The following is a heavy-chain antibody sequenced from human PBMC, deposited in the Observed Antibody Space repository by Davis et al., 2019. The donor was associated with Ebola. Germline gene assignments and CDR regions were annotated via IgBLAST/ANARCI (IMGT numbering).Heavy chain of an antibody. CDR3: ARDRGGDYSFDY. D-gene: IGHD3-10*01. CDR1: GYSFSTYA. V-gene: IGHV1-3*01. J-gene: IGHJ4*02. CDR2: INAAKGNT. Sequence: AASVKVSCKASGYSFSTYAIHWLRQAPGQRLEWMGLINAAKGNTKYSQKFQGRVTITRDTSASTAYMELSSLRSEDTSVYYCARDRGGDYSFDYWGQGTLVTVSS.